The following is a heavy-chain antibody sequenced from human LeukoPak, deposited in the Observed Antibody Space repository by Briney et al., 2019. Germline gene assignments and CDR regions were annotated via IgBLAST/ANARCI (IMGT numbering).Heavy chain of an antibody. CDR1: GGSISSGGYS. D-gene: IGHD6-13*01. CDR2: IYHSGST. V-gene: IGHV4-30-2*01. Sequence: SQTLSLTCAVSGGSISSGGYSWSWIRQPPGTGLEWIGYIYHSGSTYYNPSLKSRVTISVDRSKNQFSLKLSSVTAADTAVYYCARGRFYSSSWYAYDYWGQGTLVTVSS. CDR3: ARGRFYSSSWYAYDY. J-gene: IGHJ4*02.